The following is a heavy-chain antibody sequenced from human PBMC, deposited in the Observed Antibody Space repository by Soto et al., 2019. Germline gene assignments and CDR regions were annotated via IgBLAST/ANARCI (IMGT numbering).Heavy chain of an antibody. V-gene: IGHV5-10-1*01. CDR2: IDPSDSYT. CDR3: ASTNMVREDY. D-gene: IGHD3-10*01. CDR1: GYSFTSYW. J-gene: IGHJ4*02. Sequence: GESLKISCKGSGYSFTSYWISWVRQMPGKGLEWMGRIDPSDSYTNYSPSFQGHVTISADKSISTAYLQWSSLKASDTAMYYCASTNMVREDYWGQGTLDTVSS.